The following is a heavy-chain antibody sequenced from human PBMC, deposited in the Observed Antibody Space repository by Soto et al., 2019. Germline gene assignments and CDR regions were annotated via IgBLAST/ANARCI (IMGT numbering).Heavy chain of an antibody. J-gene: IGHJ6*02. Sequence: QVQLVQSGAEVKKPGSSVKVSCKASGGTFSSYAISWVRQAPGLGLEWMGGIIPIFGTANYAQKFQGRVMITADESTSTAYMELSSLRSEDTAVYYCARTGYSSSWSNYYYYGMDVWGQGTTVTVSS. V-gene: IGHV1-69*01. CDR1: GGTFSSYA. D-gene: IGHD6-13*01. CDR2: IIPIFGTA. CDR3: ARTGYSSSWSNYYYYGMDV.